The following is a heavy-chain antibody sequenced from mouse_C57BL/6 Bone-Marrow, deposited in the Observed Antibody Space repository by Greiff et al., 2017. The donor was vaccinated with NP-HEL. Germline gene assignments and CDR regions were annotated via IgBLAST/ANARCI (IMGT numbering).Heavy chain of an antibody. CDR1: GFTFSDYG. CDR2: ISSGSSTI. Sequence: EVKLMESGGGLVKPGGSLKLSCAASGFTFSDYGMHWVRQAPEKGLEWVAYISSGSSTIYYADTVKGRFTISRDNAKNTLFLQMTSLRSEDTAIYYCARNYYGSSYWYFDVWGTGTTVTVSS. CDR3: ARNYYGSSYWYFDV. V-gene: IGHV5-17*01. J-gene: IGHJ1*03. D-gene: IGHD1-1*01.